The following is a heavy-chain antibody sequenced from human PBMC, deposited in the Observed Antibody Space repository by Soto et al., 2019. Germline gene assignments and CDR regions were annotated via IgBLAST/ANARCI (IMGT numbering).Heavy chain of an antibody. J-gene: IGHJ5*02. Sequence: GXSVKVSCKASGGTFSSYTISWVRQAPGQGLKWMGRIIPILGIANYAQKFQGRVTITADKSTSTAYMELSSLISEDTAVYYCAATIVVVADTGWFDPWGQGTLVTVSS. CDR1: GGTFSSYT. D-gene: IGHD2-15*01. CDR3: AATIVVVADTGWFDP. CDR2: IIPILGIA. V-gene: IGHV1-69*02.